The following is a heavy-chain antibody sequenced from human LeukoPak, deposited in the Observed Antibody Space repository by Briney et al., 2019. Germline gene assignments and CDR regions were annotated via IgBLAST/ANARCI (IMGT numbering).Heavy chain of an antibody. J-gene: IGHJ4*02. CDR3: ARHEGFSQKD. CDR2: IHESGST. Sequence: SETLCLTCAVSGVSMSSNNWWSWVRQPPGKGLEWIGEIHESGSTNYNPSLKSRVTISVDKSKDQFSLKLSSVTAADTAVYYCARHEGFSQKDWGQGTQVTVS. CDR1: GVSMSSNNW. V-gene: IGHV4-4*02.